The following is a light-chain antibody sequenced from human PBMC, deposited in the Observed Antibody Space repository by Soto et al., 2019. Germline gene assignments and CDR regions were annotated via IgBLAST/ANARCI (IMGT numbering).Light chain of an antibody. V-gene: IGLV2-14*01. J-gene: IGLJ2*01. CDR3: SSYTSSSTF. CDR1: SSDVGGYNY. Sequence: QSALTQPASVSGSPGQSITISCTGTSSDVGGYNYVSWYQQHPGKAPKLMIYEVSNRPSGVSNRFSGSKSGNTASLTISVLQADDEADYYCSSYTSSSTFFGGGTKLTVL. CDR2: EVS.